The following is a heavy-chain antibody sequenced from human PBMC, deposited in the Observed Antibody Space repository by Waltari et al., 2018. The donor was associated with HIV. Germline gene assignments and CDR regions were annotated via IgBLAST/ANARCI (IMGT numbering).Heavy chain of an antibody. J-gene: IGHJ6*02. CDR2: IKPHIGGT. V-gene: IGHV1-2*02. Sequence: QVQLVQSGAEVKKPGASVKVSCKASGYTLTDYYLHWLRQAPGQGLDYVGWIKPHIGGTKSGQKFYGRVTMTRDTSVKIAYMELRGLTSDDTAVYYCARGGPRNYYYYGWEVWGQGTTVTVSS. CDR1: GYTLTDYY. CDR3: ARGGPRNYYYYGWEV. D-gene: IGHD3-10*01.